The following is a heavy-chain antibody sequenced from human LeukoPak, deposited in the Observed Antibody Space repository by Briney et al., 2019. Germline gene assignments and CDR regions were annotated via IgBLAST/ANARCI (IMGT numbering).Heavy chain of an antibody. CDR1: GFTFSSSG. Sequence: PGGSLLLSCAASGFTFSSSGVHWVRQAPGKGLEWVAVIWYDGSDKYYADSVKGRFTISRDNSKNTLYLQMNSPRAEDTAVYYCARSPSNSFYYFDYWGQGTLVTVSS. J-gene: IGHJ4*02. CDR2: IWYDGSDK. D-gene: IGHD5-18*01. V-gene: IGHV3-33*01. CDR3: ARSPSNSFYYFDY.